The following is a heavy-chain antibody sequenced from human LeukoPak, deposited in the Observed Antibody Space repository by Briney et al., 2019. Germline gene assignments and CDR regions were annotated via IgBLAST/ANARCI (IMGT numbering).Heavy chain of an antibody. CDR1: GYSISSGYY. D-gene: IGHD3-22*01. CDR3: ARGTYYYDSSGYNPPLDY. J-gene: IGHJ4*02. V-gene: IGHV4-38-2*01. Sequence: SETLSLTCAVSGYSISSGYYWGWIRQPPGKGLEWIGEINHSGSTNYNPSLKSRVTISVDTSKNQFSLKLSSVTAADTAVYYCARGTYYYDSSGYNPPLDYWGQGTLVTVSS. CDR2: INHSGST.